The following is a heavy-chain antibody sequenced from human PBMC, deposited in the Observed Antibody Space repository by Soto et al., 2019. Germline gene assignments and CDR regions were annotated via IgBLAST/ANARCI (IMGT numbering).Heavy chain of an antibody. V-gene: IGHV3-23*01. D-gene: IGHD2-2*01. CDR2: ITGSGGNT. J-gene: IGHJ6*02. CDR1: GFTFSSYA. Sequence: GGSLRLSCAASGFTFSSYAMSWVRQAPGKGLEWVSSITGSGGNTHYADSVKGRFTISRDNAKNSLYLQMNSLRAEDTAVYYCARDPSIVLVPAATYYYYYYGMDVWGQGTTVTVSS. CDR3: ARDPSIVLVPAATYYYYYYGMDV.